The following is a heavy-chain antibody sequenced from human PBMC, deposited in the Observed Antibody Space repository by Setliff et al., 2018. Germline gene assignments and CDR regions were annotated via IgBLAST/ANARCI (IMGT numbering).Heavy chain of an antibody. CDR1: GYTFTGYY. CDR3: ARDGTSLPSIAAHADY. J-gene: IGHJ4*02. D-gene: IGHD6-6*01. CDR2: TNPNSGGT. Sequence: ASVKVSCKASGYTFTGYYMHWVRQAPGQGLEWMGRTNPNSGGTSYAQKFQGRVTMTRDTSISTAYMELSRLRSDDTAVYYCARDGTSLPSIAAHADYWGQGTLVTVSS. V-gene: IGHV1-2*06.